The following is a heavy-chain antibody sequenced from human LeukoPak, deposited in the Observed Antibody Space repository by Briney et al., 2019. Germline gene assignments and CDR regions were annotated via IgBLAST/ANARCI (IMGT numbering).Heavy chain of an antibody. V-gene: IGHV1-69*05. Sequence: ASVKVSCKASGGTFSSYAISWVRQAPGQGLEWMGGIIPIFGTANYAQKFQGRVTITTDESTSTAYMELSSLRSEDTAVYYCARVVVATNYYYYYMDVWGKGTRSPSP. CDR3: ARVVVATNYYYYYMDV. J-gene: IGHJ6*03. CDR2: IIPIFGTA. D-gene: IGHD5-12*01. CDR1: GGTFSSYA.